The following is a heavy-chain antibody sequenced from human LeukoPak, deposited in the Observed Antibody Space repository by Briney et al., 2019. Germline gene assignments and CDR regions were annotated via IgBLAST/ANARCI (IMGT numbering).Heavy chain of an antibody. CDR2: ISSSGSTI. D-gene: IGHD4-17*01. V-gene: IGHV3-48*03. J-gene: IGHJ4*02. CDR3: ARDGDYHTEEFDY. CDR1: IFTFNNYE. Sequence: GGSLRLSCAASIFTFNNYEMNWVRQAPGKGLEWVSYISSSGSTIYYADSVKGRFTISRDNAKNSLYLQMNSLRAEDTAVYYCARDGDYHTEEFDYWGQGTLVTVSS.